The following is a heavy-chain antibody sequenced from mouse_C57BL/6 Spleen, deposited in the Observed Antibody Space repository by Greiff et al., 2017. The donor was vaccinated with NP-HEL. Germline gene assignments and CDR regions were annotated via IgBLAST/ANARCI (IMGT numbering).Heavy chain of an antibody. V-gene: IGHV1-69*01. CDR3: ARSSGSSYVRYVDY. D-gene: IGHD1-1*01. J-gene: IGHJ2*01. Sequence: QVQLQQSGAELVMPGASVKLSCKASGYTFTSYWLPWVKQRPGQGLEWIGEIDPSDSYTYYNQNFKGKSTLTVDHSSSTAYMQLSILTSEDSAVYYCARSSGSSYVRYVDYWGKGTTLTVSS. CDR1: GYTFTSYW. CDR2: IDPSDSYT.